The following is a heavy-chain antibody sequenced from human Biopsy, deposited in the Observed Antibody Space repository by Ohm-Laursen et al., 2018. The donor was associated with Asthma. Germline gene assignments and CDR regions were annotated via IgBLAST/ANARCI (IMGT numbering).Heavy chain of an antibody. Sequence: SLRLSCAASGFTFSIYDIHWVRQAPGKGLEWVAVISYDGGNKFYGDSVKGRFTLSRDNSRNTLYLQMNSVRVEDTAIYYCARTHERWTSIQDDALDIWGQRTMGIVSS. CDR2: ISYDGGNK. D-gene: IGHD4-23*01. J-gene: IGHJ3*02. V-gene: IGHV3-30*03. CDR1: GFTFSIYD. CDR3: ARTHERWTSIQDDALDI.